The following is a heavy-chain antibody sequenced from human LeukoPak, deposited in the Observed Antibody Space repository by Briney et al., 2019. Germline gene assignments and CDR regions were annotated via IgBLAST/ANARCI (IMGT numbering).Heavy chain of an antibody. CDR1: GFTFSSHW. V-gene: IGHV3-7*01. CDR2: IKQDGSEK. Sequence: GGSLRLSCAASGFTFSSHWMSWVRQAPGKGLEGVANIKQDGSEKYYVDSVEGRFTISRDNAKNSLYLQMNSLRAEDTAVYYCARELRGFYYYDSSGYETSNFDYWGQGTLVTVSS. D-gene: IGHD3-22*01. CDR3: ARELRGFYYYDSSGYETSNFDY. J-gene: IGHJ4*02.